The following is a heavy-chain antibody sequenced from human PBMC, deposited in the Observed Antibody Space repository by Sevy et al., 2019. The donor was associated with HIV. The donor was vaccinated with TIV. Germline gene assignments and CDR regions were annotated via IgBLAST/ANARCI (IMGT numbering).Heavy chain of an antibody. J-gene: IGHJ4*02. CDR3: ARNVRRGYFDY. CDR2: IYSSGST. D-gene: IGHD6-6*01. CDR1: GGSVSSSAYY. Sequence: SETLSLTCTVSGGSVSSSAYYWSWIRQPPGKGLECIGYIYSSGSTNYNPSLKSRVTISVDTSKNQFFLKLTSVTAADTAVYYCARNVRRGYFDYWGQGTLVTVSS. V-gene: IGHV4-61*08.